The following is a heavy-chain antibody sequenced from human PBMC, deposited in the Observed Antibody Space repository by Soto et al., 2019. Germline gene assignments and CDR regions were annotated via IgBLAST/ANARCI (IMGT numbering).Heavy chain of an antibody. CDR3: ARDCSSTSCRYWFDP. Sequence: ASVKVSCKASGYTFTSYDINWVRQTTGQGLEWMGWMNPNSGNTGYAQKFQGRVTMTRNTSISTAYMEPSSLRSEDTAVYYCARDCSSTSCRYWFDPLGQGTLHNVSS. CDR1: GYTFTSYD. V-gene: IGHV1-8*01. D-gene: IGHD2-2*01. CDR2: MNPNSGNT. J-gene: IGHJ5*02.